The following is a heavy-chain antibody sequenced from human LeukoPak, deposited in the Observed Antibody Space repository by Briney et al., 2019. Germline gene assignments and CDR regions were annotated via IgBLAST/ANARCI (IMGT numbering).Heavy chain of an antibody. V-gene: IGHV3-30-3*01. CDR2: ISYDGSNK. J-gene: IGHJ6*02. CDR3: AREWGIVVVPAATKNYSMDV. Sequence: PGGSLRLSCAASGFTFSSYAMHWVRQAPGKGLEWVAVISYDGSNKYYADSVKGRFTISRDNSKNTLYLQMNSLRAEDTAVYYCAREWGIVVVPAATKNYSMDVWGQGTTVTVSS. D-gene: IGHD2-2*01. CDR1: GFTFSSYA.